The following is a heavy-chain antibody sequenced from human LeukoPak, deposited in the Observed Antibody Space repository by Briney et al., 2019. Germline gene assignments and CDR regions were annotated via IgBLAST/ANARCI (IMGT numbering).Heavy chain of an antibody. CDR2: IHPEGNEK. CDR1: GFTFSNFW. D-gene: IGHD1-1*01. Sequence: GGSLRLSCAVSGFTFSNFWMSWVRQAPGRGLEWVANIHPEGNEKYHVESVKGRFTISRDNIKNLLFLQMNGLRVEDTAVYYCARGDDFSGDHWGQGTLVTVSS. J-gene: IGHJ4*02. V-gene: IGHV3-7*04. CDR3: ARGDDFSGDH.